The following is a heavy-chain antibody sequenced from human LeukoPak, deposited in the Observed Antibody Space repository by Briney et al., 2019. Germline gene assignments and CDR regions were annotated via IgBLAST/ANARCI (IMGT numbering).Heavy chain of an antibody. CDR1: GGSISTYY. J-gene: IGHJ3*02. D-gene: IGHD3-16*01. CDR3: ARGADRAFDI. CDR2: IYYSGST. V-gene: IGHV4-59*01. Sequence: PSETLSLTCTVSGGSISTYYWSWIRQPPGKGLEWIGYIYYSGSTNYNPSLKSRVTISVDTSKNQFSLKLSSVTAADTAVYYCARGADRAFDIWGQGTMVTVSS.